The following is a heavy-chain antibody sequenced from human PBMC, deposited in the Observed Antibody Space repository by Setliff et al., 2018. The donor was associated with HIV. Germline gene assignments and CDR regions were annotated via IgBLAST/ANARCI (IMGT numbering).Heavy chain of an antibody. Sequence: PGGSLRLSCVASGFTFSSYCMDWFRQAPGKGLEWVSSISSSGSTIYYADSAKGRFTVSRDNAKNSLYLQMNSLRAEDAAVYYCAKDRSGSYSFARDWGQGTLVTVSS. CDR3: AKDRSGSYSFARD. V-gene: IGHV3-48*04. D-gene: IGHD1-26*01. CDR1: GFTFSSYC. CDR2: ISSSGSTI. J-gene: IGHJ4*02.